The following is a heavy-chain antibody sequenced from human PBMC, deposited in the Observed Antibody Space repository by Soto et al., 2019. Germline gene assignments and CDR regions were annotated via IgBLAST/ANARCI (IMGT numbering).Heavy chain of an antibody. Sequence: ASVKVSCKASGYTFTSYDINWVRQATGQGLEWMGWRNPNSGNTGYAQKFQGRVTMTRNTSISTAYMELSSLRSEDTAVYYCARMKYCSSASCNQKGFDPWGQGTQVTVSS. D-gene: IGHD2-2*01. V-gene: IGHV1-8*01. CDR2: RNPNSGNT. CDR3: ARMKYCSSASCNQKGFDP. J-gene: IGHJ5*02. CDR1: GYTFTSYD.